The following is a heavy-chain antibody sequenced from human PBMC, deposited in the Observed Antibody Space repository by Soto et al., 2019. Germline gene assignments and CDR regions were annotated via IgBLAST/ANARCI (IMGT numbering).Heavy chain of an antibody. J-gene: IGHJ5*02. CDR2: INAGNGNT. V-gene: IGHV1-3*01. Sequence: ASVKVSCKASGYTFTRYAMHWVRQAPGQRLEWMGWINAGNGNTKYSQKFQGRVTITRDTSASTAYMELSSVRSEDTAVYYCAKSQTYCSGGSCYHNWFDPWGQGTLVTVSS. CDR3: AKSQTYCSGGSCYHNWFDP. D-gene: IGHD2-15*01. CDR1: GYTFTRYA.